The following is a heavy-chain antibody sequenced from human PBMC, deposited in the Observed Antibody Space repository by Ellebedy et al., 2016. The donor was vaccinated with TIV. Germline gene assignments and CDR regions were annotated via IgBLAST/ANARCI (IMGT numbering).Heavy chain of an antibody. J-gene: IGHJ3*02. Sequence: PSETLSLTCTVSGGSISSYYWSWIRQPPGKGLEWIGYIYYSGSTNYNPSLKSRVTISVDTSKNPFSLKLGPVTAADTAVYYCARRYYHDAFDIWGQGTMVTVSS. CDR1: GGSISSYY. D-gene: IGHD3-10*01. V-gene: IGHV4-59*08. CDR3: ARRYYHDAFDI. CDR2: IYYSGST.